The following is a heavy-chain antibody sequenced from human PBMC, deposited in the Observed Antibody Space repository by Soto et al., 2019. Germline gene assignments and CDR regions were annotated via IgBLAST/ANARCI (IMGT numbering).Heavy chain of an antibody. D-gene: IGHD5-18*01. Sequence: SRATLVNPTQTVTLTCTFSGLSFSSSVMCVSLIRQPPGKALEWLARIDWDDDKYYSTSLKTRLTISKDTSKNQVVLTMTNMDPVDTATYYCARSTALDYWGQGTLVTVSS. V-gene: IGHV2-70*11. J-gene: IGHJ4*02. CDR1: GLSFSSSVMC. CDR3: ARSTALDY. CDR2: IDWDDDK.